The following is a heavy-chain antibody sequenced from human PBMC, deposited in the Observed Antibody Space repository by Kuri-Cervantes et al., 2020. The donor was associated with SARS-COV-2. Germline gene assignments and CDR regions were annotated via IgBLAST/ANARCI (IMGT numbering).Heavy chain of an antibody. J-gene: IGHJ4*02. Sequence: GEFLKISCAASGFTFSSYAMHWVRQAPGKGLEWVVVISYDGSNKYYADSVKGRFTISRDNAKNSLYLQMNSLRAEDTAVYYCASQGAVYWGQGTLVTVSS. V-gene: IGHV3-30-3*01. D-gene: IGHD1-26*01. CDR1: GFTFSSYA. CDR3: ASQGAVY. CDR2: ISYDGSNK.